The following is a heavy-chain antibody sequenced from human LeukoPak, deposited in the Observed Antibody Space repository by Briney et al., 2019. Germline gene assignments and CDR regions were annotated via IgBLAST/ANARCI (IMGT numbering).Heavy chain of an antibody. J-gene: IGHJ4*02. CDR3: ARDKSPGYCSGGSCYYTPDY. Sequence: PGGSLRLSCAASGFTFSSYSMHWVRQAPGKGLEWVAVIWYDGSNKYYTDSVKGRFTISRDNSKNTLYLQMNSLRAEDTAVYYCARDKSPGYCSGGSCYYTPDYWGQGTLVTVSS. V-gene: IGHV3-33*01. CDR2: IWYDGSNK. D-gene: IGHD2-15*01. CDR1: GFTFSSYS.